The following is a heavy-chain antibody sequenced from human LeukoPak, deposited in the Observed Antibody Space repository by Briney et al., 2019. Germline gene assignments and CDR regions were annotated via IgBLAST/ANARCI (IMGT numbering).Heavy chain of an antibody. Sequence: SETLSLTCTVSGGSISGSYWSWIRQPPGKRLEWIGCIYYSGSTNYNPSLKSRVTISLDTSKNQFSLKLTSVTAADTAVYYCARDRSHPLYDTTGYCAKLFDPWGQGTLVTVSS. J-gene: IGHJ5*02. CDR2: IYYSGST. D-gene: IGHD3-22*01. CDR1: GGSISGSY. CDR3: ARDRSHPLYDTTGYCAKLFDP. V-gene: IGHV4-59*01.